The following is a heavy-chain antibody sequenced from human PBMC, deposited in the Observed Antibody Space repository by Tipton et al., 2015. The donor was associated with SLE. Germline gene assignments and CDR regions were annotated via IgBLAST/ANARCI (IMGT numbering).Heavy chain of an antibody. CDR1: GYSFTSYW. CDR2: IYPGDSDA. V-gene: IGHV5-51*01. J-gene: IGHJ1*01. Sequence: QLVQSGAEVKKPGESLKISCKGSGYSFTSYWIGWVRQMPGKGLEWMGIIYPGDSDARYSPSFQGQVTISADKSISTAYLQWSSLKASDTAMYYCARHKEVAAAGPGQYFQHWGQGTLVTVSS. CDR3: ARHKEVAAAGPGQYFQH. D-gene: IGHD6-13*01.